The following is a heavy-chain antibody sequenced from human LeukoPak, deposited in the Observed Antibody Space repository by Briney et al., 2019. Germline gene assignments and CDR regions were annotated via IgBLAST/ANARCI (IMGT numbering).Heavy chain of an antibody. CDR3: ARGAPRDYIWGSYRYDWFDP. J-gene: IGHJ5*02. CDR2: IYYSGSA. CDR1: GGSISSYY. V-gene: IGHV4-59*01. Sequence: SKTLSLTCTVSGGSISSYYWSWIRQPPGKGLEWIGYIYYSGSANYNPSLKSRVTISVDTSKNQFSLKLSSVTAADTAVYYCARGAPRDYIWGSYRYDWFDPWGQGTLVTVSS. D-gene: IGHD3-16*02.